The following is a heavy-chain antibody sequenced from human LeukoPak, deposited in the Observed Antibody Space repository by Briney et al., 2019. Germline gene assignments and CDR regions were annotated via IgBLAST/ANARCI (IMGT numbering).Heavy chain of an antibody. J-gene: IGHJ3*02. CDR1: GFTFDDYA. Sequence: GGSLRLSCAASGFTFDDYAMHWVRQAPGKGLEWVSGISWNSGSIGYADSVKGRFTISRDNAKNSLYLQMNSLRAEDTALYYCARIPYGDYGHDAFDIWGQGTMVTVS. CDR3: ARIPYGDYGHDAFDI. V-gene: IGHV3-9*01. D-gene: IGHD4-17*01. CDR2: ISWNSGSI.